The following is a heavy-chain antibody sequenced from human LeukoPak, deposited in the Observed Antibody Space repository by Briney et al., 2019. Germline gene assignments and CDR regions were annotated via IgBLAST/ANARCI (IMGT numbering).Heavy chain of an antibody. V-gene: IGHV3-30*04. Sequence: PGGSLRLSCAASGFSFSSSAMNWVRQAPGKGLEWVALISYDGSNKYYADSVKGRFTISRDNSKNTLYLQMNSLRAEDTAVYYCARERGLQSYFDYWGQGTLVTVSS. CDR2: ISYDGSNK. J-gene: IGHJ4*02. CDR1: GFSFSSSA. D-gene: IGHD4-11*01. CDR3: ARERGLQSYFDY.